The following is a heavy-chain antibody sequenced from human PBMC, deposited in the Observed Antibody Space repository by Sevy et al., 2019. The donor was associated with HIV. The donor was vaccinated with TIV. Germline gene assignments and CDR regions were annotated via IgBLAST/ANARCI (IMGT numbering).Heavy chain of an antibody. CDR3: ARDSYCSSTSCYSYYYYGMDV. CDR1: GGSISSGDYY. D-gene: IGHD2-2*01. J-gene: IGHJ6*02. V-gene: IGHV4-30-4*01. CDR2: IYYSGST. Sequence: SETLSLTCTVSGGSISSGDYYWSWIRQPPGKGLEWIGYIYYSGSTYYHPSLKSRVTISVDTSKNQFSLKLSSVTAADTAVYYCARDSYCSSTSCYSYYYYGMDVWGQGTTVTVSS.